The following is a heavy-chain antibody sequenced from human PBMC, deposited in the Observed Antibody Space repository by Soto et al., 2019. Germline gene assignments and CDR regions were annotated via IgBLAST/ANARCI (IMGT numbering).Heavy chain of an antibody. V-gene: IGHV3-21*01. D-gene: IGHD6-13*01. CDR3: VRVGSSSLYGNFGVAFDI. J-gene: IGHJ3*02. CDR2: ISSSSSYI. Sequence: GGSLRLSCAASGFTFSSYSMNWVRQAPGKGLERVSSISSSSSYIYYADSVKGRFTISRDNAKNSLYLQMNRLRAEDTAVYYCVRVGSSSLYGNFGVAFDIWGQVIMVT. CDR1: GFTFSSYS.